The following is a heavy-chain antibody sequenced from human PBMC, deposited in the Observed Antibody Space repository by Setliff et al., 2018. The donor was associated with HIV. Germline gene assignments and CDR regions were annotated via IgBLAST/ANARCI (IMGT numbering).Heavy chain of an antibody. CDR3: TRDLWGDDYYYNNMDV. Sequence: TLSLTCTVSGYSISSGYYWGWIRQPPEKGLEWIGSIYHSGITYYNSSLKSRATISVDTSKNQFSLNLTSVTAADTAVYYCTRDLWGDDYYYNNMDVWGKGTTVTVSS. V-gene: IGHV4-38-2*02. CDR2: IYHSGIT. CDR1: GYSISSGYY. D-gene: IGHD2-21*02. J-gene: IGHJ6*03.